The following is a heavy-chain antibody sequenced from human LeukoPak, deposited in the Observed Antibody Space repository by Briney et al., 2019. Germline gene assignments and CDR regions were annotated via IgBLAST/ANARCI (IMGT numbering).Heavy chain of an antibody. CDR1: GYTFTSYA. CDR2: INAGNGNT. Sequence: ASVKVSCKASGYTFTSYAMHWVRQAPGQRLEWMGWINAGNGNTKYSQKFQGRVTMTRDTSTSTAYMELSSQRSEDIDVYYCARPIEDPIAVAGYFDYWGQGTLVTVSS. V-gene: IGHV1-3*03. J-gene: IGHJ4*02. D-gene: IGHD6-19*01. CDR3: ARPIEDPIAVAGYFDY.